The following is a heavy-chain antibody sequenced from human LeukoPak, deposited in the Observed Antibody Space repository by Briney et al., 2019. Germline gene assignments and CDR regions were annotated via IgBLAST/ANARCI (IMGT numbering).Heavy chain of an antibody. D-gene: IGHD6-13*01. J-gene: IGHJ4*02. CDR1: GFTFSSYA. V-gene: IGHV3-23*01. CDR3: AKMSSHSSSWGYYFEY. Sequence: GGSLRLSCAASGFTFSSYAMSWVRQAPGKGLEWVSSISGSGATTYYADSVKGRFTISRDNSKNTLYLQMNSLRAEDTAVYYCAKMSSHSSSWGYYFEYWGQGTLVTVSS. CDR2: ISGSGATT.